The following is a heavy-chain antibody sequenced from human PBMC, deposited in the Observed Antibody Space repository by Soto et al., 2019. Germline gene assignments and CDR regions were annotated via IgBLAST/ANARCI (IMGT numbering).Heavy chain of an antibody. Sequence: SETLSLTCVVSSYVIESGHYWGWVRQPPGKGLEWVGSIYDSGTTYYNPSLRSRVTISADTSKNQFSLSLTSVTAADTAVYYCARSPQYYTPGSSPFDYWGPGTMVTSPQ. J-gene: IGHJ4*03. V-gene: IGHV4-38-2*01. CDR3: ARSPQYYTPGSSPFDY. CDR2: IYDSGTT. CDR1: SYVIESGHY. D-gene: IGHD3-3*01.